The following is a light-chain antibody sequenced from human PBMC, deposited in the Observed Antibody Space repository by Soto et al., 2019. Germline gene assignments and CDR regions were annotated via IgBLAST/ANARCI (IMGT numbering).Light chain of an antibody. CDR3: QQYYSTPHT. Sequence: DIVMTQSPDSLAVSLGERATINCKSSQSVLYSSNNKNYLAWYQQKPGQPPKLLIYWASTRESGVPDRFSGSGSGKDFTLPIGSLQVEVVAVYYCQQYYSTPHTFGQGTKLEIK. V-gene: IGKV4-1*01. J-gene: IGKJ2*01. CDR2: WAS. CDR1: QSVLYSSNNKNY.